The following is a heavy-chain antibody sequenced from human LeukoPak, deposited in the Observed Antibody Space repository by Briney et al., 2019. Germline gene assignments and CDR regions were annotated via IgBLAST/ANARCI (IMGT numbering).Heavy chain of an antibody. CDR1: GGTFSSYA. J-gene: IGHJ4*02. D-gene: IGHD6-13*01. Sequence: SVKVSCKASGGTFSSYAISWVRQAPGQGLEWMGGIIPIFGTANYAQKFQGRVTITTDESTSTAYMELSSLRSEDTAVYYCARDLMSDSSSDDSWGYWGQGTLVTVSS. CDR3: ARDLMSDSSSDDSWGY. CDR2: IIPIFGTA. V-gene: IGHV1-69*05.